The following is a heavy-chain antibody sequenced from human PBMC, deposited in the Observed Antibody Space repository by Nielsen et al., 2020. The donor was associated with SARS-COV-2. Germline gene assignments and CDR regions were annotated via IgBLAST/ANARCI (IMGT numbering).Heavy chain of an antibody. CDR2: IKSKTDGGTT. V-gene: IGHV3-15*01. Sequence: GGSLRLSCAASGFTFSSYGMHWVRQAPGKELEWVGRIKSKTDGGTTDYAAPVKGRFTISRDDSKNTLYLQMNSLKTEDTAVYYCTIRAIAAANWGQGTLVTVSS. J-gene: IGHJ4*02. D-gene: IGHD6-13*01. CDR3: TIRAIAAAN. CDR1: GFTFSSYG.